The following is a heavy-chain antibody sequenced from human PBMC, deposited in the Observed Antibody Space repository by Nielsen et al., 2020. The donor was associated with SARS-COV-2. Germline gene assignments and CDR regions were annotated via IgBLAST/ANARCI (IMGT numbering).Heavy chain of an antibody. CDR3: AREGLQLPRGVPQDDF. D-gene: IGHD3-10*01. V-gene: IGHV3-15*01. CDR1: GFTFSDAW. J-gene: IGHJ4*02. CDR2: IKSKAEGGIL. Sequence: GESLKISCAASGFTFSDAWMTWVRQAPGRGPEWLGRIKSKAEGGILDYAASVKGRISISRDDSTTTLFLQMDSLRAEDTGVYYCAREGLQLPRGVPQDDFWGQGTLVTVSS.